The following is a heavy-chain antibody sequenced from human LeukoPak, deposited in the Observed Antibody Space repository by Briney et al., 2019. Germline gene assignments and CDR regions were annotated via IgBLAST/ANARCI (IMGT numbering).Heavy chain of an antibody. CDR1: GFTFSSYG. CDR2: ISYDGSNK. V-gene: IGHV3-30*19. J-gene: IGHJ5*02. D-gene: IGHD2-2*01. CDR3: ARDATDFYCSSTSCYYNWFDP. Sequence: GGSLRLSCAASGFTFSSYGMHWVRQAPGKGLEWVAVISYDGSNKYYADSVKGRFTISRDNSKNTLYLQMNSLRAEDTAVYYCARDATDFYCSSTSCYYNWFDPWGQGTLVTVSS.